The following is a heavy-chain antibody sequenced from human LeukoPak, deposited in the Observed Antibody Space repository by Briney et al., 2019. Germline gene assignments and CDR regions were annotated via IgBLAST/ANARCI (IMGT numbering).Heavy chain of an antibody. CDR3: ARFDWRGWYLEF. J-gene: IGHJ4*02. CDR2: IKPDGSEK. V-gene: IGHV3-7*01. Sequence: PGGSLRLSCAASGFTFSSHWVSWVRQARGKGLEWVANIKPDGSEKYCVDSVTGRFTVSRDNAKNSLYLQMNSLRAEDTAVYYCARFDWRGWYLEFWGQGTLVTVSS. CDR1: GFTFSSHW. D-gene: IGHD3-9*01.